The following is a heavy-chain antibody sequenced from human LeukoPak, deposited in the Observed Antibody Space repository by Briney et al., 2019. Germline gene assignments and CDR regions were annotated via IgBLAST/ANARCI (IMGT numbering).Heavy chain of an antibody. CDR3: AELGITMIGGV. Sequence: GGSLRLSCAASGFTFSSYEMNWVRQAPGKGLEWVPYISSSGSTIYYADSVKGRFTISRDNAKNTLYLQMNSLRAEDTAVYYCAELGITMIGGVWGKGTTVTISS. D-gene: IGHD3-10*02. CDR2: ISSSGSTI. CDR1: GFTFSSYE. V-gene: IGHV3-48*03. J-gene: IGHJ6*04.